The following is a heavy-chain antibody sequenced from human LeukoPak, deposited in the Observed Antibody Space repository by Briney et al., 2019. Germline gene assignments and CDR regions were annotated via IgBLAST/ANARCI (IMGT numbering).Heavy chain of an antibody. D-gene: IGHD6-19*01. CDR2: ISGSGSST. Sequence: PGGSLRLSCAASGFAFSSYAMSWVRQAPGKGLEWLSSISGSGSSTYYADSVKGRFTISRDNSKNTPYLQMNSLRAEDTAVYYCARVGYNSGWYEYWGQGTLVTVSS. J-gene: IGHJ4*02. V-gene: IGHV3-23*01. CDR1: GFAFSSYA. CDR3: ARVGYNSGWYEY.